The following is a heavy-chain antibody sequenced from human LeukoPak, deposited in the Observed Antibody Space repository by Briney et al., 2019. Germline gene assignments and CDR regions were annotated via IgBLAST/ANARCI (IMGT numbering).Heavy chain of an antibody. V-gene: IGHV3-21*04. J-gene: IGHJ4*02. CDR2: ISSSSSYI. CDR1: GFTFSSYS. D-gene: IGHD3/OR15-3a*01. Sequence: GGSLRLSCAASGFTFSSYSMNWVRQAPGKGLEWVSSISSSSSYIYYADSVKGRFTISRDNSKNTLYLQMNSLRAEDTAVYYCAKVLWTGESFSAHDYWGQGTLVTVSS. CDR3: AKVLWTGESFSAHDY.